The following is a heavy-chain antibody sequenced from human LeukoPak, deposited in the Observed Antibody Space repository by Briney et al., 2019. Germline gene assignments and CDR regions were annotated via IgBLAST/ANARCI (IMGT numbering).Heavy chain of an antibody. Sequence: GGSLRLSCAASGFTFSSYGVHWVRQAPGKGLEWVAVIWYDGSNKYYADSVKGRFTISRDNSKNTLYLQMNSLRAEDTAVYYCAKDFRGLGERYYFDYWGQGTLVTVSS. CDR3: AKDFRGLGERYYFDY. D-gene: IGHD3-10*01. CDR1: GFTFSSYG. CDR2: IWYDGSNK. V-gene: IGHV3-33*06. J-gene: IGHJ4*02.